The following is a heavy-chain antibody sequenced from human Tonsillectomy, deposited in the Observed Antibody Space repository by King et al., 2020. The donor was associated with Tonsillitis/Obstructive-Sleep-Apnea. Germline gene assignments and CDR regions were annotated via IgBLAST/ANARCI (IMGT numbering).Heavy chain of an antibody. J-gene: IGHJ4*02. Sequence: LQLQESGPGLVKPSETLSLTCTVSGGSISSRSYYWGWIRQPPGKGLEWIGSIYYSGSTYYNPSLKSRVTISVDTSKNQFSLNLSSVTAADTAVYYCARTPYCSRTSCHYFDYWGQGTLVTVSS. CDR1: GGSISSRSYY. CDR2: IYYSGST. V-gene: IGHV4-39*01. D-gene: IGHD2-2*01. CDR3: ARTPYCSRTSCHYFDY.